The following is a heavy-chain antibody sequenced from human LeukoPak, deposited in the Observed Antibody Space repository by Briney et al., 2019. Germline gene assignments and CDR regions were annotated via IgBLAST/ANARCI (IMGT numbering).Heavy chain of an antibody. Sequence: GGSLRLSCAASGFTFSSYAMSWVRQAPGKGLEWVSAISGSGGSTYYADSVKGRFTISRDNSKNTLYPQMNSLRAEDTAVYYCAKRGGYYGSGSYWPYYYYGMDVWGQGTTVTVSS. V-gene: IGHV3-23*01. CDR3: AKRGGYYGSGSYWPYYYYGMDV. J-gene: IGHJ6*02. CDR2: ISGSGGST. D-gene: IGHD3-10*01. CDR1: GFTFSSYA.